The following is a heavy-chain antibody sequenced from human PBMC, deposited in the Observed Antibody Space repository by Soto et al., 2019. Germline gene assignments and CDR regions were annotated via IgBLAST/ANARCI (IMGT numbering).Heavy chain of an antibody. CDR2: ISAYNGNT. J-gene: IGHJ4*02. CDR3: ARDLGGYDSSGYSDY. Sequence: ASVKDSFQASCYSFTSYGISWVRQAPGQGLEWMGWISAYNGNTNYAQKLQGRVTMTTDTSTSTAYMELRSLRSDDTAVYYCARDLGGYDSSGYSDYWGQGTLVTVSS. CDR1: CYSFTSYG. D-gene: IGHD3-22*01. V-gene: IGHV1-18*04.